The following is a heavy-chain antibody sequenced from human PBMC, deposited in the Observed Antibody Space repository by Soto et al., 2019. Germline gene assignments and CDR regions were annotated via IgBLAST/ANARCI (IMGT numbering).Heavy chain of an antibody. Sequence: LLMQSQTLSLTCAISGDSVSSNSAAWNWIRQSPSRGLEWLGRTYYRSKWYNDYAVSVKSRITINPDTSKNQFSLQLNSVTPEDTAVYYCARDHGYSSSWANWFDPWGQGTLVTVSS. J-gene: IGHJ5*02. CDR2: TYYRSKWYN. CDR1: GDSVSSNSAA. V-gene: IGHV6-1*01. CDR3: ARDHGYSSSWANWFDP. D-gene: IGHD6-13*01.